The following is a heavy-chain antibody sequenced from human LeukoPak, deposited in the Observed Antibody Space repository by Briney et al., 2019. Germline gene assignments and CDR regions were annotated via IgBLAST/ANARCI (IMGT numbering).Heavy chain of an antibody. CDR3: ARVHIVVAGAFDI. CDR1: GGTFSSYA. D-gene: IGHD2-15*01. Sequence: ASVKVSCKASGGTFSSYATSWVRQAPGQGLEWMGRIIPIFGTANYAQKFQGRVTITTDESTSTAYMELSSPRSEDTAVYYCARVHIVVAGAFDIWGQGTMVTVSS. J-gene: IGHJ3*02. V-gene: IGHV1-69*05. CDR2: IIPIFGTA.